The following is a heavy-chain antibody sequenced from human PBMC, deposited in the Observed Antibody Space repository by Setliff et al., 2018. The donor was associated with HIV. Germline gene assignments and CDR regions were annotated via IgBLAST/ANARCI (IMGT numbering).Heavy chain of an antibody. J-gene: IGHJ3*02. CDR2: VGAVGAPT. CDR1: GFTFSTYA. Sequence: GGSLRLSCAASGFTFSTYAMGWVRQAPGKGLEWVSTVGAVGAPTHYAESVKGRFTISKDNSRDTLYLQMSSLREEVTAVYYCAKVFAYGIDGFDIWGQGTMVTVSS. V-gene: IGHV3-23*01. D-gene: IGHD3-16*01. CDR3: AKVFAYGIDGFDI.